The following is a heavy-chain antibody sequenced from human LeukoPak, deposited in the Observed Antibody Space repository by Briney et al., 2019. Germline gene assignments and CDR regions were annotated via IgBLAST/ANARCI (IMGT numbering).Heavy chain of an antibody. CDR2: IFQTGPT. V-gene: IGHV4-4*02. J-gene: IGHJ2*01. CDR1: GGSISTSNW. Sequence: SETLSLTCDVSGGSISTSNWWSWVRQPPGKGLEWIGEIFQTGPTNYNPSLKSRLTISIDRSKNQFSLSLTSVTAADTAIYYCARGDYYSSGYNWFFDLWGRGTLVTVSS. CDR3: ARGDYYSSGYNWFFDL. D-gene: IGHD3-22*01.